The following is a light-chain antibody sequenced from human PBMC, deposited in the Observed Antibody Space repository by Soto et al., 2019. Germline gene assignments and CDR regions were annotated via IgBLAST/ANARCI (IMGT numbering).Light chain of an antibody. J-gene: IGKJ1*01. V-gene: IGKV2-28*01. CDR3: MQTLETPRT. Sequence: DIVMTQSPLSLLVTPGEAASISCRSSQSLLHTNKNTYFNWYLQKPGQSPQLLIYMTSKRASGVPDRFSGSGSGTYFTLRISRVEAEDAGVYYCMQTLETPRTFGQGTKWIS. CDR2: MTS. CDR1: QSLLHTNKNTY.